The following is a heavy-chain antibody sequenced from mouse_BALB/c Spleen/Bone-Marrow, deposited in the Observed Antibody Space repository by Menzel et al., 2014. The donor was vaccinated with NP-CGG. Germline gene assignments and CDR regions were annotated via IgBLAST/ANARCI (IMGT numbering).Heavy chain of an antibody. Sequence: EVNVVESGGDLVKPGGSLKLSCAASGFTFSSYGMSWVRQTPDERLEWVATISSGGSYTYYPDSVKGRFTISRDNAKNTLYLQMSSLKSEDTAMYYCARQTFYDYDGYFDYWGQGTTLTVSS. D-gene: IGHD2-4*01. CDR3: ARQTFYDYDGYFDY. J-gene: IGHJ2*01. CDR2: ISSGGSYT. V-gene: IGHV5-6*01. CDR1: GFTFSSYG.